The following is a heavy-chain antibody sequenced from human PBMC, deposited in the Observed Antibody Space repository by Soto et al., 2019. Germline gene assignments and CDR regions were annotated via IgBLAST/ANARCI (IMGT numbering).Heavy chain of an antibody. Sequence: AETLSLTCTFTCGAISGYYWTWIRQSDGEGLEWIGRIYSSGSTNYNPSLKSRVTISLDTSMNYFSLRLSSVTAADTAVYYCARGQRFSDWFDPWGQGTLVTVSS. D-gene: IGHD3-3*01. V-gene: IGHV4-4*07. CDR1: CGAISGYY. CDR2: IYSSGST. CDR3: ARGQRFSDWFDP. J-gene: IGHJ5*02.